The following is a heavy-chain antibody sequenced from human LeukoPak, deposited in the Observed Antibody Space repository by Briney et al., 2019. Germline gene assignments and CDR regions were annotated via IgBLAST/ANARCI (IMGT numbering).Heavy chain of an antibody. CDR1: GYTFTGYY. D-gene: IGHD5-24*01. CDR3: ARDLTLQSAFDI. J-gene: IGHJ3*02. V-gene: IGHV1-2*02. Sequence: ASVKVSCKASGYTFTGYYMHWVRQAPGQGLKWMGWINPNSGGTNYAQKFQGRVTMTRDTSISTAYMELSRLRSDDTAVYYCARDLTLQSAFDIWGQGTMVTVSS. CDR2: INPNSGGT.